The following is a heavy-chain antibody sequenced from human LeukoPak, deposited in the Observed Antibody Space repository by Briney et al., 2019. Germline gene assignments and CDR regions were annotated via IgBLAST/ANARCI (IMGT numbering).Heavy chain of an antibody. Sequence: GGSLRLSCEASGFTFSSYAMTWVRQAPGKGLEWVSGIYASGSATHYADTVKGRITISRDNSKNTLYLQMNSLRAEDTAVYYCAKRPRDSSGYYLGASDMWGQGTMVTVSS. V-gene: IGHV3-23*01. CDR1: GFTFSSYA. D-gene: IGHD3-22*01. CDR3: AKRPRDSSGYYLGASDM. CDR2: IYASGSAT. J-gene: IGHJ3*02.